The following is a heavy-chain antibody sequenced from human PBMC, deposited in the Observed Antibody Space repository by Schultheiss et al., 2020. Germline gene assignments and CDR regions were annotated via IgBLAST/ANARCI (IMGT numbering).Heavy chain of an antibody. Sequence: SETLSLTCAVYGGSFSGYYWSWIRQPPGKGLEWFGEINHSGSTNYNPSLKSRVTISVDTSKNQFSLKLSSVTAADTAVYYCARLYDFVLDAFDIWCQGTMVTVSS. D-gene: IGHD3-3*01. CDR1: GGSFSGYY. V-gene: IGHV4-34*01. J-gene: IGHJ3*02. CDR2: INHSGST. CDR3: ARLYDFVLDAFDI.